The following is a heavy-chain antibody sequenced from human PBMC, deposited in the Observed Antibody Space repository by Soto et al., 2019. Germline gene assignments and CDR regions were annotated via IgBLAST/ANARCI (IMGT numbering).Heavy chain of an antibody. CDR1: GFTFSSYG. D-gene: IGHD3-10*01. V-gene: IGHV3-30*18. Sequence: GRSLRLSCAASGFTFSSYGMHWVRQAPGKGLEWVALMSFDGSNKYYADSVRGRFTISSDNSKSTLYLQMDSLRPEDTAVNYGAKEFGWEFQLIHPYCNYGLDVWGQGTRVTVSS. CDR3: AKEFGWEFQLIHPYCNYGLDV. CDR2: MSFDGSNK. J-gene: IGHJ6*02.